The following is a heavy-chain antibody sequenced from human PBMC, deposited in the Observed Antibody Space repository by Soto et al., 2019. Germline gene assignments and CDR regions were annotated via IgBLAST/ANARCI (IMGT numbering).Heavy chain of an antibody. Sequence: QVQLQQWGAGLLKPSETLSLTCAVYGGSFSGYYRSWIRQPPGKGLEWIGEINHSGSTNYNPSLKSRVTISVDTSKNQFSLKLSSVTAADTAVYYCARGTSITIFGVVIPDAFDIWGQGTMVTVSS. D-gene: IGHD3-3*01. CDR3: ARGTSITIFGVVIPDAFDI. CDR1: GGSFSGYY. J-gene: IGHJ3*02. CDR2: INHSGST. V-gene: IGHV4-34*01.